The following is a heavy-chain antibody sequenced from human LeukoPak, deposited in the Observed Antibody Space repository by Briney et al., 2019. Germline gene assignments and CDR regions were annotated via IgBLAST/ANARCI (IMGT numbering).Heavy chain of an antibody. J-gene: IGHJ4*02. V-gene: IGHV4-39*01. Sequence: SGSLSLTCTVSGGSISSSSYYWGWIRQPPGKGLEWIGSIYYSGSTYYNPSLKSRVTISVDTSKNQFSLRLSSVTAADTAVYYCARHACSGDRCYSIDYWGQGTLVTVSS. CDR2: IYYSGST. CDR1: GGSISSSSYY. CDR3: ARHACSGDRCYSIDY. D-gene: IGHD2-15*01.